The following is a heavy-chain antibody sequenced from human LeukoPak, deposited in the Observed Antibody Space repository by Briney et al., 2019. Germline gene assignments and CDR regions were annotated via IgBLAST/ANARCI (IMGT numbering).Heavy chain of an antibody. CDR1: GGFITSYY. V-gene: IGHV4-4*07. J-gene: IGHJ6*03. D-gene: IGHD3-10*01. CDR2: ISSSGTT. CDR3: ARGEETGGARLGYYYYYMDV. Sequence: SETLSLTCTVSGGFITSYYWSWIRQPPGQGLDYIGRISSSGTTNYNRSRRGRVTITLDKSNNQFSLRLTSVTAAATAIYYCARGEETGGARLGYYYYYMDVWGKGATVTVSS.